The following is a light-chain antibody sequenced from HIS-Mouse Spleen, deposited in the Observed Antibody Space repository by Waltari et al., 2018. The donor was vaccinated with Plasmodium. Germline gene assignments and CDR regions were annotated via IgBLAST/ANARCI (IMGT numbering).Light chain of an antibody. CDR1: ALPKKY. V-gene: IGLV3-10*01. CDR3: YSTDSSGNHRV. CDR2: EDS. J-gene: IGLJ3*02. Sequence: SYELTQPPSVSVSPGQTARITCSGDALPKKYAYSYQQKSGQAPLLVIYEDSKRPSGIPERFSGSSSGTMATLTISGAQVEDEADYYCYSTDSSGNHRVFGGGTKLTVL.